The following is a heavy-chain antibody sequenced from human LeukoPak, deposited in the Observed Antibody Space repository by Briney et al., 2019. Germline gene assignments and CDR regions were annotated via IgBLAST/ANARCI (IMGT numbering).Heavy chain of an antibody. Sequence: ASVKVSCKASGYTFTSYGISWVRQAPGQGLEWMGWISAYNGNTNYAQKLQGRVTMTTDTSTSTAYMELRSLRSDDTAVYYCARDVFFSGSSPLGYWGQGTLVTVSS. V-gene: IGHV1-18*01. CDR1: GYTFTSYG. J-gene: IGHJ4*02. CDR2: ISAYNGNT. CDR3: ARDVFFSGSSPLGY. D-gene: IGHD2-2*01.